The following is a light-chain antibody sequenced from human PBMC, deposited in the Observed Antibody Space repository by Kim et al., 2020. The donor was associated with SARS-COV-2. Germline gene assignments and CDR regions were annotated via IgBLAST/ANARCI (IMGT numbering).Light chain of an antibody. V-gene: IGKV3-11*01. CDR2: DAS. CDR3: QQRSPWPYT. Sequence: SVSTGKRATLSGRASEGVGPTFAWYQQKPGQPPRLLMYDASNRAPGIPARFRGSGSGTDFILTISSLEPEDSAVYYCQQRSPWPYTFGRGTKLEI. J-gene: IGKJ2*01. CDR1: EGVGPT.